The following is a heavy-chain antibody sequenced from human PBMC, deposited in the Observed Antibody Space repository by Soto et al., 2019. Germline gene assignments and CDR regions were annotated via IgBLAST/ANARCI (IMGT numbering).Heavy chain of an antibody. CDR2: ISSSSSTI. J-gene: IGHJ2*01. CDR1: GFTFSSYS. V-gene: IGHV3-48*01. Sequence: PGGSLRLSCAASGFTFSSYSMNWVRQAPGKGLEWVSYISSSSSTIYYADSVKGRFTISRDNAKNSLYLQMNSLRAEDTAVYYCARVPREYSSSSKGDWYFDLWGRGTLVTVSS. D-gene: IGHD6-6*01. CDR3: ARVPREYSSSSKGDWYFDL.